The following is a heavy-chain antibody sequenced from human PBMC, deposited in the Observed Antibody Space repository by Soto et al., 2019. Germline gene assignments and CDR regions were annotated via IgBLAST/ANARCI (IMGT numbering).Heavy chain of an antibody. CDR2: ISYDGSNK. V-gene: IGHV3-30-3*01. Sequence: GGSLRLCCAASGFTFSSYAMHWVRQAPGKGLEWVAVISYDGSNKYYADSVKGRFTISRDNSKNTLYLQMNSLRAEDTAVYYCARDQMDGYCSGGSCYPKYNWFDPWGQGTLVTVSS. D-gene: IGHD2-15*01. CDR1: GFTFSSYA. J-gene: IGHJ5*02. CDR3: ARDQMDGYCSGGSCYPKYNWFDP.